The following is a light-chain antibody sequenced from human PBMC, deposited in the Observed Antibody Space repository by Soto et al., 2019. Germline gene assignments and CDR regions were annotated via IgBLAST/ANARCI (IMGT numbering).Light chain of an antibody. CDR2: KAS. J-gene: IGKJ1*01. CDR1: QTISSW. CDR3: QHYDCHSEA. V-gene: IGKV1-5*03. Sequence: IQMTMSPSTLSGSIGDRVTITCRASQTISSWLAWYQQKPGKAPKLLIYKASTLKSGVPSRFSGSGSGTEFTLTISSLQPDDFTTYYSQHYDCHSEAFCQGAKVDI.